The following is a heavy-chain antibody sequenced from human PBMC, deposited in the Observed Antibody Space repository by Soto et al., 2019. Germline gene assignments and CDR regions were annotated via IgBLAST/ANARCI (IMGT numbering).Heavy chain of an antibody. J-gene: IGHJ4*02. CDR1: GGSINPYY. CDR3: ARLGGYYQAFDS. V-gene: IGHV4-59*08. CDR2: IYYSGTT. Sequence: SETLSLTCTVSGGSINPYYWGWIRQPPGKGLEWIGNIYYSGTTNYHPSLKSRVTISLDTSKNQFSLKLSSVTAADTAVYYCARLGGYYQAFDSWGQGTLVSVSS. D-gene: IGHD3-22*01.